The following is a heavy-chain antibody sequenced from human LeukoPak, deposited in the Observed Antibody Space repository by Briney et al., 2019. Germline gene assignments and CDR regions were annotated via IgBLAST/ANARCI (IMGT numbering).Heavy chain of an antibody. V-gene: IGHV4-39*01. CDR1: GDSISTSSYY. CDR2: IYYSGST. Sequence: SETLSLTCTVSGDSISTSSYYWGWIRQPPGKGLEWIGSIYYSGSTYYNPSLKSRVTISVDTSKNQFSLKLSSVTAADTAVYYCARGQGTVTTHWGQGTLVTVSS. J-gene: IGHJ4*02. CDR3: ARGQGTVTTH. D-gene: IGHD4-17*01.